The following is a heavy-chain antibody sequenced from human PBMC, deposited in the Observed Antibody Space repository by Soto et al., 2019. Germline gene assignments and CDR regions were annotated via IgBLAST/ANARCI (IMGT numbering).Heavy chain of an antibody. CDR1: GGTFSSYA. V-gene: IGHV1-69*15. CDR2: IVPLFGTA. J-gene: IGHJ4*02. CDR3: ARRTDCISNSCYDY. Sequence: QVQLVQSGAEVKKAGSSVKVSCKASGGTFSSYAITWVRQAPGQGLEWMGTIVPLFGTANYAQKLQGRVTITADESTSTAYMELSSLRSEDTAVYDCARRTDCISNSCYDYWGQGTVVTVSS. D-gene: IGHD2-2*01.